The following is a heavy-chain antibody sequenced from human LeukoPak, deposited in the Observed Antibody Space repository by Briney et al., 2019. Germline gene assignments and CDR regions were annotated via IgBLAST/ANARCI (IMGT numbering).Heavy chain of an antibody. CDR3: ASISMVRGVIMRYYYYYGMDV. CDR2: IIPILGIA. V-gene: IGHV1-69*04. Sequence: GASVKVSCKASGGTFSSYALRWVRQAPGQGLEWMGRIIPILGIANYAQKFQGRVTITADKSTSTAYMELSSLRSEDTAVYYCASISMVRGVIMRYYYYYGMDVWGQGTTVTVSS. D-gene: IGHD3-10*01. J-gene: IGHJ6*02. CDR1: GGTFSSYA.